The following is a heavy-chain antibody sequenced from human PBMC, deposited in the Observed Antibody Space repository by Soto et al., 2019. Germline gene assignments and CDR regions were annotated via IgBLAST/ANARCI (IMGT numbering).Heavy chain of an antibody. CDR2: ISWNSGSI. J-gene: IGHJ6*02. Sequence: GGSLRLSCAASGFTFDDYAMHWVRQAPGKGLEWVSGISWNSGSIGYADSVKGRFTISRDNAKNSLYPQMNSLRAEDTALYYCAKDRGTRHGMDAWGQGTTVTVSS. V-gene: IGHV3-9*01. D-gene: IGHD3-16*01. CDR1: GFTFDDYA. CDR3: AKDRGTRHGMDA.